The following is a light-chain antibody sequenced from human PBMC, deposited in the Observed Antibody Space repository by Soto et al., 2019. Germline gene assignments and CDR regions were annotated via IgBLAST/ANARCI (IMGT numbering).Light chain of an antibody. CDR3: QQYGDSPAT. Sequence: EIVLTQSPATLSLSPGERATLSCRASQSVSSYLAWYQQKPGQAPRLLIYDAFNRATGIPDRFSGSGSGTDFTLTFSRLEPEDFAVYYCQQYGDSPATFGPGTKVDIK. CDR2: DAF. J-gene: IGKJ3*01. CDR1: QSVSSY. V-gene: IGKV3-20*01.